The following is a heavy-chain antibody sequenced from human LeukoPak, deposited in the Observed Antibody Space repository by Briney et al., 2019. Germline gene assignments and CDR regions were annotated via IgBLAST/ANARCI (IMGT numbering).Heavy chain of an antibody. CDR1: GFTFSSYS. CDR2: ISSSGTTI. CDR3: ARGGPATTIDY. Sequence: GGSLRLSCAGSGFTFSSYSMNWVRQAPGKGLEWVSYISSSGTTIYYADSVKGRFTISRDNAENSLYLQMNSLRAEDTAVYYCARGGPATTIDYWGRGTLVTASS. V-gene: IGHV3-48*01. J-gene: IGHJ4*02. D-gene: IGHD1-1*01.